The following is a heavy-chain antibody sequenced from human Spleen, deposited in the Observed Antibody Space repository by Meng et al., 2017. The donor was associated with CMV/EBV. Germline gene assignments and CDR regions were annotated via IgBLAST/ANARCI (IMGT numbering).Heavy chain of an antibody. CDR3: ARERGYSSSWYGWGTFDY. D-gene: IGHD6-13*01. CDR2: ISSSRSTI. CDR1: KLTFSSYS. J-gene: IGHJ4*02. V-gene: IGHV3-48*04. Sequence: GGSLRLSCAASKLTFSSYSMNWVRQAPGKGLEWVSYISSSRSTISYADSVKGRFTISRDNAKNSLYLQMNSLRAEDTAVYYCARERGYSSSWYGWGTFDYWGQGTLVTVSS.